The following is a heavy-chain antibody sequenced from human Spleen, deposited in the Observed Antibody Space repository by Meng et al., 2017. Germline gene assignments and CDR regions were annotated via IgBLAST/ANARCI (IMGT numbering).Heavy chain of an antibody. CDR1: GGTFSSYA. D-gene: IGHD2-15*01. J-gene: IGHJ3*02. CDR2: IIPVFGTS. Sequence: SVKVSCKASGGTFSSYALSWVRQAPGQGLEWMGWIIPVFGTSKYAQKFQGRVTITADESTSTIYMEVRSLRSDDTAVYYCARDFMCSGGSCLDVFDIWGQGTMVTVSS. V-gene: IGHV1-69*13. CDR3: ARDFMCSGGSCLDVFDI.